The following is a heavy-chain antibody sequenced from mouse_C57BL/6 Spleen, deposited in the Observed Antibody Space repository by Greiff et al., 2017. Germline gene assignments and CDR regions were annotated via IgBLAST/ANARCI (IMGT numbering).Heavy chain of an antibody. CDR1: GFTFSDSY. V-gene: IGHV5-16*01. J-gene: IGHJ2*01. Sequence: EVHLVESEGGLVQPGSSMKLSCTASGFTFSDSYMAWVRQVPEKGLEWVANINYDGSSTYYLDSLKGRFIISRDNAKNILYLQMSSLKSEDTATYYCARDSNYVLDYWGQGTTLTVSS. CDR2: INYDGSST. D-gene: IGHD2-5*01. CDR3: ARDSNYVLDY.